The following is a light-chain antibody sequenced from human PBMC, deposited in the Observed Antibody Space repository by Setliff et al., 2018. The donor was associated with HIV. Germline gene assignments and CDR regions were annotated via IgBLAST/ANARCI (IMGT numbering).Light chain of an antibody. CDR1: SGDVGGYNY. V-gene: IGLV2-14*03. CDR3: SSYTSSSTLVV. CDR2: DVR. Sequence: SALAQPASVSGSPGQSITISCTGTSGDVGGYNYVSWYQQRPGKVPKLMIYDVRNRPSGVSNRFSGSKSGNTASLTISGLQAEDEADYYCSSYTSSSTLVVFGGGTQLTVL. J-gene: IGLJ2*01.